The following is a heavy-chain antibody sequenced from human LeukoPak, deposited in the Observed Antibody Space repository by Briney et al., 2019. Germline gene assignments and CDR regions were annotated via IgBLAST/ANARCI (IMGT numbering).Heavy chain of an antibody. J-gene: IGHJ4*02. CDR3: AKGPTTPPDILTGYWWMGSFDY. Sequence: GGSLRLSCTVSGFTVSSNSMSWVRQAPGKGLEWVSFIYSDNTHYADSVKGRFTISRDNSKNTLYLQMNSLRAEDTAVYYCAKGPTTPPDILTGYWWMGSFDYWGQGTLVTVSS. D-gene: IGHD3-9*01. V-gene: IGHV3-53*01. CDR1: GFTVSSNS. CDR2: IYSDNT.